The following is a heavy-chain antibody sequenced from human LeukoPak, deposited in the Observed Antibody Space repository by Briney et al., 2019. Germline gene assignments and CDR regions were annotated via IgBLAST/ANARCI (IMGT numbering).Heavy chain of an antibody. D-gene: IGHD4-17*01. Sequence: SETLSLTCAVYGGSFSGYYWSWIRQPPGKGLEWTGEINHSGSTNYNPSLKSRVTISVDTSKNQFSLKLSSVTAADTAVYYCARLSSHYGDYKVDPWGQGTLVTVSS. CDR2: INHSGST. CDR3: ARLSSHYGDYKVDP. V-gene: IGHV4-34*01. CDR1: GGSFSGYY. J-gene: IGHJ5*02.